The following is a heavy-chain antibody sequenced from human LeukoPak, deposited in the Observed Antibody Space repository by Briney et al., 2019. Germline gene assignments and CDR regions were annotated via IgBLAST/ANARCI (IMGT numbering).Heavy chain of an antibody. CDR3: AREDYYDGGSNDY. V-gene: IGHV1-8*01. CDR1: GYTFTSYD. J-gene: IGHJ4*02. Sequence: ASVKVSCKASGYTFTSYDINWVRQATGQGLEWMGWMNPNSGNTAYAQKFQGRVTISRNTSISTVYMEVSSLRSEDTAVYYCAREDYYDGGSNDYWGQGTLVTVSS. D-gene: IGHD3-22*01. CDR2: MNPNSGNT.